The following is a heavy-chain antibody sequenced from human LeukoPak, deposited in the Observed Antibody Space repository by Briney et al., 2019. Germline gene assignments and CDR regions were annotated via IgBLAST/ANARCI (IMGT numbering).Heavy chain of an antibody. J-gene: IGHJ2*01. V-gene: IGHV4-34*01. Sequence: SETLSLTCTVSGGSISRYYWSWIRQPPGKGLEWIGEINHSGSTNYNPSLKSRVTISVDTSKNQFSLKLSSVTAADTAVYYCARVNRLWSGYGQGPHWYFDLWGRGTLVTVSS. D-gene: IGHD5-12*01. CDR3: ARVNRLWSGYGQGPHWYFDL. CDR1: GGSISRYY. CDR2: INHSGST.